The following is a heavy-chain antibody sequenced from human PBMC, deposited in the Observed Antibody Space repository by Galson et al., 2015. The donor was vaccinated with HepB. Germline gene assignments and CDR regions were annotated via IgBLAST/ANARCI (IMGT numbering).Heavy chain of an antibody. D-gene: IGHD3-22*01. CDR1: GDSVSGNSAA. CDR3: AREYYDSSGYRIDY. J-gene: IGHJ4*02. Sequence: CAISGDSVSGNSAAWNRIRQSPSRGLEWLGRTYYRSKWYNDYAVSVKSRITINPDTSKNQFSLQLNSVTPEDTAVYYCAREYYDSSGYRIDYWGQGTLVTVSS. V-gene: IGHV6-1*01. CDR2: TYYRSKWYN.